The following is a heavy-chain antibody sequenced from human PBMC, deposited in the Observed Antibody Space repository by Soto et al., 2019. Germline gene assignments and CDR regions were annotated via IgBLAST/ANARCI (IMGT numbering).Heavy chain of an antibody. CDR1: GGSFSGYY. J-gene: IGHJ4*02. Sequence: QVQLQQWGAGLLKPSETLSLTCAVYGGSFSGYYWSWIRQPPGKGLEWIGEINHSGSTNYNPSLTSRVTISVDTSKNQFSLKLSSVTAADTAVYYCARGRGSYRTQHFDYWGQGTLVTVSS. V-gene: IGHV4-34*01. D-gene: IGHD1-26*01. CDR2: INHSGST. CDR3: ARGRGSYRTQHFDY.